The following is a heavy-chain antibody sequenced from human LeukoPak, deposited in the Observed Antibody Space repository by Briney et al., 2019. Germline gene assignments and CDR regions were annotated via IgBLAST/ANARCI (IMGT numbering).Heavy chain of an antibody. CDR1: GYIFTSYD. V-gene: IGHV1-8*03. CDR3: ARAPPRDFWSGDYLRSAVRWFDP. Sequence: ASVKVSCKASGYIFTSYDINWVRQATGQGLEWMGWMNPNSGNTGYSQKFQGRVTITRNTSISTAYMELSSLRSEDTAVYYCARAPPRDFWSGDYLRSAVRWFDPWGQGALVTVSS. D-gene: IGHD3-3*01. J-gene: IGHJ5*02. CDR2: MNPNSGNT.